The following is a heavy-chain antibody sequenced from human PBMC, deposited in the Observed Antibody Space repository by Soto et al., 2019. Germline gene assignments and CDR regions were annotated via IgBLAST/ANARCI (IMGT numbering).Heavy chain of an antibody. J-gene: IGHJ3*02. CDR3: AIEKVGATSVQVFDI. CDR1: GFPFGSLG. V-gene: IGHV3-33*01. D-gene: IGHD1-26*01. Sequence: RLCCGVFGFPFGSLGVHWVLQAPGKGLEWVAVIWYDGSNKYYADSVKGRFTISRDNSKNTLYLQMNSLRAEDTAVYYCAIEKVGATSVQVFDIWVQGTMVTVSS. CDR2: IWYDGSNK.